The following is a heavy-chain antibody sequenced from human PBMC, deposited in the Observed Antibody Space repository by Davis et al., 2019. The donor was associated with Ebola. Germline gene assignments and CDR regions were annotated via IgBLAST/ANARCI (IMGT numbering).Heavy chain of an antibody. V-gene: IGHV3-49*04. D-gene: IGHD4-17*01. Sequence: PGGSLRLSCTASGFSFGAYAMCWVRQAPGKGLEWVGFIRGKAYGGTTEYAASLKGRFSISRDDSKSIAYLQMNSLKTEDTAVYYCTRPLRGGMDVWGQGTTVTVSS. J-gene: IGHJ6*02. CDR1: GFSFGAYA. CDR3: TRPLRGGMDV. CDR2: IRGKAYGGTT.